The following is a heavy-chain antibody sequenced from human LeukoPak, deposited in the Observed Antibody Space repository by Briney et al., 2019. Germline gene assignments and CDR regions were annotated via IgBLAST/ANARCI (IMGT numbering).Heavy chain of an antibody. D-gene: IGHD3-22*01. CDR3: AREAFYYDSNAFVRAFDI. Sequence: ASVKVSCKASGYTFTSYAMHWVRQAPGQRLEWMGRINAGNGNTKYSQELQGRVTITRDTSASTAYMELSSLRSEDTAVYYCAREAFYYDSNAFVRAFDIWGQGTMVTVSS. J-gene: IGHJ3*02. CDR2: INAGNGNT. CDR1: GYTFTSYA. V-gene: IGHV1-3*03.